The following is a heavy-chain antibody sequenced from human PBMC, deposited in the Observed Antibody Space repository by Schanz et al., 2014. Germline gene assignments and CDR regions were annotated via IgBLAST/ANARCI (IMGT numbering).Heavy chain of an antibody. CDR2: ISGSSIHK. J-gene: IGHJ4*02. CDR1: GFTFSDYY. V-gene: IGHV3-11*06. CDR3: ARDSGSHYLVDY. Sequence: VQLVESGGGLVQPRGSLRLSCAASGFTFSDYYMAWIRQAPGKGLEWVSHISGSSIHKNYADSVRGRFTISRDNAKNSLYLQMNSLRAEDTAVYYCARDSGSHYLVDYWGQGTLVTVSS. D-gene: IGHD1-26*01.